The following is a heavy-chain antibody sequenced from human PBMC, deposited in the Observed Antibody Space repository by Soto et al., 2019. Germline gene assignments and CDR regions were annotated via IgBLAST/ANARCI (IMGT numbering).Heavy chain of an antibody. CDR3: AHRVNMARGPYNYFGP. V-gene: IGHV2-5*01. Sequence: SGPTLVNPTQTLTLTCSFSGFSLTTGVGVGWIRQPPGKALEWLAIIYWNDEKLYNPSLKTRLTITKDTSKNQVVLTVTDMDPVDTATYYCAHRVNMARGPYNYFGPWGQGALVTVSS. CDR1: GFSLTTGVG. CDR2: IYWNDEK. D-gene: IGHD3-10*01. J-gene: IGHJ5*02.